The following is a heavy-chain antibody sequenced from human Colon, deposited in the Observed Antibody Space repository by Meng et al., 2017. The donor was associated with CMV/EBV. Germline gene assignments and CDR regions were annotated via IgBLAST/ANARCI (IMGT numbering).Heavy chain of an antibody. CDR1: GFTFSDYY. Sequence: GGSLRLSCAASGFTFSDYYMSWIRQAPWKGLVWVSYISSSGSTIYYADSVKGRFTISRDNAKNSLYLQMNSLRAEDTAVYYCARSGSYSLYYYYSMDVWGQGTTVTVSS. D-gene: IGHD1-26*01. J-gene: IGHJ6*02. CDR3: ARSGSYSLYYYYSMDV. V-gene: IGHV3-11*04. CDR2: ISSSGSTI.